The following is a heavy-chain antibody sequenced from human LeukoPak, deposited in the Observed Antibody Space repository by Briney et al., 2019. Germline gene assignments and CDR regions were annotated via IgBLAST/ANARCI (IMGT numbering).Heavy chain of an antibody. Sequence: PGGSLRLSCAASGFIFSNYWMSWVRQAPGKGLEWVANINQDGSEKYYVDSVKGRFTISRDNAKNSLYLQMNSLRAEDTAVYYCARDLFGDYFDHWGQGILVTVSS. J-gene: IGHJ4*02. CDR3: ARDLFGDYFDH. CDR2: INQDGSEK. CDR1: GFIFSNYW. V-gene: IGHV3-7*01. D-gene: IGHD3-10*01.